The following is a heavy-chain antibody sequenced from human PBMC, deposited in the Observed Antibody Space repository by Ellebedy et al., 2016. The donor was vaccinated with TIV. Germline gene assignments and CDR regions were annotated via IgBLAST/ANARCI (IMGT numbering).Heavy chain of an antibody. CDR1: GNILNVYS. J-gene: IGHJ3*02. D-gene: IGHD1-1*01. CDR2: INTNTGKP. V-gene: IGHV7-4-1*02. Sequence: AASVKVSCKASGNILNVYSMNWVRQAPGQGLEWMAWINTNTGKPMYAQGFTGRFVFSFDTSVSTAYLQINSLKAEDTAVYYCSSDSTGTGPFNIWGQGTMVTVSS. CDR3: SSDSTGTGPFNI.